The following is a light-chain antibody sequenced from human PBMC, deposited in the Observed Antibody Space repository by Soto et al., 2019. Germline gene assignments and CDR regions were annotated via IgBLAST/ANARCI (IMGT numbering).Light chain of an antibody. CDR1: QSIKSW. CDR2: KAS. V-gene: IGKV1-5*03. Sequence: EIQMTQSPSTLSASVGDRVTITCRASQSIKSWLAWYQQKPGKVPNLLIYKASSLESGVPLRFSGTGSGTEITLTIRSMQPDDFSTYYFQQYNNYPYTIGQGTKLEIK. CDR3: QQYNNYPYT. J-gene: IGKJ2*01.